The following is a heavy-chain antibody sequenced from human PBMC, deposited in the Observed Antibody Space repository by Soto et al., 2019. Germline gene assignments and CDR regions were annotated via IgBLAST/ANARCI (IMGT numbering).Heavy chain of an antibody. CDR1: GGSISSSSYY. J-gene: IGHJ6*02. CDR3: ARRLYYDSSGFEGGGMDV. Sequence: QLQLQESGPGLVKPSETLSLTCTVSGGSISSSSYYWGWIRQPPGKGLEWIGSIYYSGSTYYNPSLKMRVTSSVDPSKNQFSLKLSSVTAADTAVYYCARRLYYDSSGFEGGGMDVWGQGTTVTVSS. CDR2: IYYSGST. D-gene: IGHD3-22*01. V-gene: IGHV4-39*01.